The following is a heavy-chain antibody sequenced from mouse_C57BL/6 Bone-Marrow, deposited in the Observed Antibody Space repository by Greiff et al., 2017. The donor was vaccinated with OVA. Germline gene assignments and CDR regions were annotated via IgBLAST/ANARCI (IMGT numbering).Heavy chain of an antibody. CDR3: ARGWYFDV. Sequence: VMLVDSGAELVRPGTSVKMSCKASGYTFTNYWIGWAKQRPGHGLEWIGDIYPGGGYTNYNEKFKGKATLTADKSSSTAYMQFSSLTSEDSAIYYCARGWYFDVWGTGTTVTVSS. CDR1: GYTFTNYW. CDR2: IYPGGGYT. V-gene: IGHV1-63*01. J-gene: IGHJ1*03.